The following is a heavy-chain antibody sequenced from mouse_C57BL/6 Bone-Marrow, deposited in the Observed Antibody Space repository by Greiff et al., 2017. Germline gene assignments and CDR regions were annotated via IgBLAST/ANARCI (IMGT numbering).Heavy chain of an antibody. CDR3: TTEFFDY. CDR2: IDPENGDT. Sequence: EVMLVESGAELVRPGASVKLSCTASGFNIKDDYMHWVKQRPEQGLEWIGWIDPENGDTEYASKFQGKATITADTSSNTAYLQLSSLTSEDTAVYYCTTEFFDYWGQGTTLTVSS. CDR1: GFNIKDDY. J-gene: IGHJ2*01. V-gene: IGHV14-4*01.